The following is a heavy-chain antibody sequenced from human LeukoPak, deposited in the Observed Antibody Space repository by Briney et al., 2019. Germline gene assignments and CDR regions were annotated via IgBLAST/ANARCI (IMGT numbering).Heavy chain of an antibody. V-gene: IGHV3-23*01. CDR2: ISGSGGST. CDR1: GFTFISYG. CDR3: AKDQDYYGSGSLDY. J-gene: IGHJ4*02. D-gene: IGHD3-10*01. Sequence: GGSLRLSCAASGFTFISYGMSWVRQAPGKGLEWVSAISGSGGSTYYADSVKGRFTISRDNSKNTLYLQMSSLRAEDTAVYYCAKDQDYYGSGSLDYWGQGTLVTVSS.